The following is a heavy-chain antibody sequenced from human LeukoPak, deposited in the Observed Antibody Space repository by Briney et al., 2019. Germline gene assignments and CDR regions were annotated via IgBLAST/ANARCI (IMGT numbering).Heavy chain of an antibody. J-gene: IGHJ5*02. Sequence: PSETLSLTCTVSVGSISSYYWSWIRQPPGKGLEWIGYIYTCGSTNYNPSLKSRVTMSVDTSKNQFSLKLSSVTAADTAVYYCARDLEKGYCSSTSCALYNWFDPWGQGTLVTVSS. CDR2: IYTCGST. D-gene: IGHD2-2*01. V-gene: IGHV4-4*08. CDR1: VGSISSYY. CDR3: ARDLEKGYCSSTSCALYNWFDP.